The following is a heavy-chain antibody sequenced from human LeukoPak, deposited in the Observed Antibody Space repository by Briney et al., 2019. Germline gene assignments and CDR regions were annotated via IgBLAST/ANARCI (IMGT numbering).Heavy chain of an antibody. J-gene: IGHJ1*01. V-gene: IGHV3-23*01. CDR3: AKDQGMCSSTQGYFQH. D-gene: IGHD2-2*01. CDR1: GFTFSSYA. Sequence: PGGSLRLCCAASGFTFSSYAMSWVRQAPGKGLEWVSAISGSGGSTYYADSVKGRFTISRDNSKNTLYLQMNSLRAEDTAVYYCAKDQGMCSSTQGYFQHWGQGTLVTVSS. CDR2: ISGSGGST.